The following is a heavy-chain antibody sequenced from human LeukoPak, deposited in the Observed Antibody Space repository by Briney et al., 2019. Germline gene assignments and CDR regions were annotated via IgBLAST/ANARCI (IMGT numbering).Heavy chain of an antibody. CDR2: IRYDGSNK. J-gene: IGHJ5*02. V-gene: IGHV3-30*02. CDR1: GFTFSSYG. Sequence: GGSLRLSCAASGFTFSSYGMHWVRQAPGKGLEWVAFIRYDGSNKYYADSVKGRFTISRDNSKNTLYLQMNSLRAEDTAVYYCASSRIWYGSGSYYRGHYNWFDPWGQGTLVTVSS. D-gene: IGHD3-10*01. CDR3: ASSRIWYGSGSYYRGHYNWFDP.